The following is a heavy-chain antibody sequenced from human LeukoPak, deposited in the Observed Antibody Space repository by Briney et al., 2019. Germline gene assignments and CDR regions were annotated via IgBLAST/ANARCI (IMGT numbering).Heavy chain of an antibody. D-gene: IGHD3-16*02. CDR3: AKDLPLTGGGVIFY. V-gene: IGHV3-15*01. CDR2: IKSKTSGGTA. J-gene: IGHJ4*02. Sequence: GGSLRLSCAASGLSFSDAWMTWVRQVPGKGLEWVGHIKSKTSGGTADYGAPVKDRFTLSRDDSKNTVYLQMSSLRTDDTAVYYYAKDLPLTGGGVIFYWGRGTLVTVSS. CDR1: GLSFSDAW.